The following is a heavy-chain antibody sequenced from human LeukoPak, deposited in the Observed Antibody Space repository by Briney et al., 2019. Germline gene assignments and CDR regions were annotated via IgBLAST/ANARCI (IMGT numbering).Heavy chain of an antibody. V-gene: IGHV4-39*01. D-gene: IGHD3-22*01. Sequence: SETLSLTCTVSGGSISSSSYYWGWIRQPPGKGLEWIGSIYYSGSTYYNPSLKSRVTISVDTSKNQFSLKLSSVTAADTAVYYCARQDYYDSSVIDAFDIWGQGTMVTVSS. J-gene: IGHJ3*02. CDR1: GGSISSSSYY. CDR2: IYYSGST. CDR3: ARQDYYDSSVIDAFDI.